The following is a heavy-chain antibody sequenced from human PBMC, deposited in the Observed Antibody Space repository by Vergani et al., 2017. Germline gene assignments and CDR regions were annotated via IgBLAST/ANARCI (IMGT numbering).Heavy chain of an antibody. D-gene: IGHD6-19*01. V-gene: IGHV3-23*01. Sequence: EVQLLESGGGLAQPGGSLRLSCAASGFTFSSYAMSWVRQAPGKGLEWVSAISGSGGSTYYADSVKGRFTISRDNSKNTLYLQMNSLRAEDTAVYYCAKDTNVYSSGRAGYWGQGTLVTVSS. CDR1: GFTFSSYA. CDR2: ISGSGGST. J-gene: IGHJ4*02. CDR3: AKDTNVYSSGRAGY.